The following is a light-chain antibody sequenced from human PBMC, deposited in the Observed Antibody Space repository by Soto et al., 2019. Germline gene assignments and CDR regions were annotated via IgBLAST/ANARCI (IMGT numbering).Light chain of an antibody. J-gene: IGKJ3*01. CDR3: QQYNNWPPVT. CDR1: QSVYNN. CDR2: GAS. V-gene: IGKV3-15*01. Sequence: EFVLTQSPGTLSLSPGERATLSCRASQSVYNNLAWYQQKPGQAPRLLIYGASTRATGIPARFSGSGSGTEFTLTISSLQSEDFAVYFCQQYNNWPPVTFGTGTKVDIK.